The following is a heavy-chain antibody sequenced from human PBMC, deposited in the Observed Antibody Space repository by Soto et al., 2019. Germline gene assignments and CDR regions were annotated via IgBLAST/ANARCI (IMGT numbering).Heavy chain of an antibody. V-gene: IGHV3-23*01. CDR1: GFKFSSYA. D-gene: IGHD1-1*01. J-gene: IGHJ4*02. Sequence: EVQLLESGGGLVQPGGSLRLSCAPSGFKFSSYAMTWVRQAPGKGLEWVSTITGSGHNTYYPDSVKGRFTISRDNSKNTLYLQMNSLKAEDTAVYYCARNGLEPLYYFDYWGQGTLVTVSS. CDR3: ARNGLEPLYYFDY. CDR2: ITGSGHNT.